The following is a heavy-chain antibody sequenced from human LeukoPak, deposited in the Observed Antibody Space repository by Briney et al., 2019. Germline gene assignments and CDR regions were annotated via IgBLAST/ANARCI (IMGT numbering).Heavy chain of an antibody. CDR2: IYHSGST. J-gene: IGHJ2*01. CDR1: VGSPSSSNS. D-gene: IGHD2-15*01. V-gene: IGHV4-4*03. CDR3: ARSDRDFWYVDL. Sequence: PGTLSLTCAVSVGSPSSSNSWSWVRQPPGKGLWWSGEIYHSGSTNYNPYLKIRVTLSVDKSKNQFSLKLSSVTAADTALYYCARSDRDFWYVDLWGRGTLVTVSS.